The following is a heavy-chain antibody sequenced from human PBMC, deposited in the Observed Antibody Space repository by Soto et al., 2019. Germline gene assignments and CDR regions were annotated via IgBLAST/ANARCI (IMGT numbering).Heavy chain of an antibody. Sequence: SQTLSLTCAISGDRVSSNSAAWNWIRQSPSRGLEWLGRTYFKSKWYNDYAVSVESRITINPDTSKNHFSLHLNSVTPEDAAMYFCAREVDDGPNWLDPWGQGTLVTV. V-gene: IGHV6-1*01. CDR1: GDRVSSNSAA. D-gene: IGHD1-1*01. J-gene: IGHJ5*02. CDR2: TYFKSKWYN. CDR3: AREVDDGPNWLDP.